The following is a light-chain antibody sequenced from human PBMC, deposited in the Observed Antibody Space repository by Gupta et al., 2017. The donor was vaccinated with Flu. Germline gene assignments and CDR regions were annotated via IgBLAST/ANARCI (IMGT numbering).Light chain of an antibody. V-gene: IGKV4-1*01. J-gene: IGKJ2*01. CDR3: QQEDSTPHT. CDR1: QSVLYSSNNKNY. CDR2: WAS. Sequence: DIVMTQSPDSLAVSLGERATINCKSSQSVLYSSNNKNYLAWYQQKPGQPPKLLIYWASTRESGVPDRFSGSGSGTDFTLTIISLQAEDVAVYYCQQEDSTPHTFGQGTKLDIK.